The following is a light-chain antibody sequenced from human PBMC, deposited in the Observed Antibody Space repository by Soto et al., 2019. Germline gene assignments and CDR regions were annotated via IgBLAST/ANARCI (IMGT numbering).Light chain of an antibody. CDR2: LGS. Sequence: DIVMTQSPLSLPVTPGEPASISCRSSQSLLHSNGYNYLDWYLQKPGQSPQLLIYLGSNRASGVPDRFSGSGSGTDFTLKISRVEAEYFGVYYCMQVLPTPWTFGHGPK. CDR1: QSLLHSNGYNY. CDR3: MQVLPTPWT. V-gene: IGKV2-28*01. J-gene: IGKJ1*01.